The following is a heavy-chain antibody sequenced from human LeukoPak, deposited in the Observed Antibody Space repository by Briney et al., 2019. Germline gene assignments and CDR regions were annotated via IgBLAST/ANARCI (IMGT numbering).Heavy chain of an antibody. D-gene: IGHD3-22*01. CDR3: ARSTPMIDY. Sequence: SETLSLTCTVSGYSLNSGYFWGWIRQPPGKRLEWIGSIYHSGSTYYSPSLKSRVTISVDTSKNQFSLKLSSVTAADTAVYYCARSTPMIDYWGQGTLVTVSS. CDR2: IYHSGST. V-gene: IGHV4-38-2*02. J-gene: IGHJ4*02. CDR1: GYSLNSGYF.